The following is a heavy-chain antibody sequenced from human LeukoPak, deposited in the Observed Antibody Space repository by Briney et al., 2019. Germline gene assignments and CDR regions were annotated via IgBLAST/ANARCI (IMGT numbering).Heavy chain of an antibody. V-gene: IGHV4-34*01. CDR1: GGSFSGYY. J-gene: IGHJ3*02. CDR2: INHSGST. Sequence: SETLSLTCAVYGGSFSGYYWGWIRPPPGKGLEWIGEINHSGSTNYNPSLKSRVTISVDTSKNQFSLKLSSVTAADTAVYYCARERAVVTAFDIWGQGTMVTVSS. CDR3: ARERAVVTAFDI. D-gene: IGHD2-21*02.